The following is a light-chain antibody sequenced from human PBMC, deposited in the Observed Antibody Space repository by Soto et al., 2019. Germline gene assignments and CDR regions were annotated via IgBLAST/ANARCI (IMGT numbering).Light chain of an antibody. Sequence: SYELTQPPSVSVSPGQTASITCSGDKLGDKYACWYQQKPGKSPVLVIYQDSKRPSGIPERFSGSNSGNTATLTISGTQAMDEADYFCQARDSSYARLVFGGGTKLTVL. J-gene: IGLJ2*01. CDR2: QDS. CDR1: KLGDKY. V-gene: IGLV3-1*01. CDR3: QARDSSYARLV.